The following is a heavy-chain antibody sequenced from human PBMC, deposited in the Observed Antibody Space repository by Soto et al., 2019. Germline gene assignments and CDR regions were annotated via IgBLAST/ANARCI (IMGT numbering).Heavy chain of an antibody. D-gene: IGHD2-15*01. V-gene: IGHV1-69*12. Sequence: QVQLVQSGAAVKKPGSSVKVSCKASGGTFSSYAISWVRQAPGQGLEWMGGIIPIFGTANYAQKFQGRVTITADESTSTAYMELSSLRSEDTAVYYCARSVIVVVVAADLYYYGMDVWGQGTTVTVSS. J-gene: IGHJ6*02. CDR2: IIPIFGTA. CDR3: ARSVIVVVVAADLYYYGMDV. CDR1: GGTFSSYA.